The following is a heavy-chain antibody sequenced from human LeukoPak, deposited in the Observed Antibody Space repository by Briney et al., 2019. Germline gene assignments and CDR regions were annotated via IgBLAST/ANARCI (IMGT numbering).Heavy chain of an antibody. CDR3: ARTTEGGYTYDYFYYYYMDV. V-gene: IGHV4-59*01. D-gene: IGHD5-18*01. CDR1: GGSISSYY. J-gene: IGHJ6*03. Sequence: SETLSLTCTVSGGSISSYYWGWIRQPPGKGLEWIGSISYSGSTNYNPSLKSRVTISVDTSKNQFSLKLSSVTAADTAVYYCARTTEGGYTYDYFYYYYMDVWGKGTTVTISS. CDR2: ISYSGST.